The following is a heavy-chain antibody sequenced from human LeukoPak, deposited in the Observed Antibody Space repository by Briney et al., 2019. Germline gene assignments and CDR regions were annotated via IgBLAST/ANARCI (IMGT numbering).Heavy chain of an antibody. CDR2: FYNRGST. Sequence: SETLSLTCTVSGDSISGYYWSWIRQPPGKGLEWIGYFYNRGSTNYNPSLKSRVTISGDTSKNQFSLKVSSVTAADTAVYYCARVAISDWYFDLWGRGTLVTVSS. J-gene: IGHJ2*01. CDR1: GDSISGYY. CDR3: ARVAISDWYFDL. D-gene: IGHD2-21*01. V-gene: IGHV4-59*01.